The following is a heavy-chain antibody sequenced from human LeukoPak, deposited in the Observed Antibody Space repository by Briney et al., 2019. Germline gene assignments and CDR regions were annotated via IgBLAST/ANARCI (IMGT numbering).Heavy chain of an antibody. J-gene: IGHJ4*02. V-gene: IGHV4-61*02. CDR1: GGSISSSSYY. Sequence: SETLSLTCTVSGGSISSSSYYWGWIRQPAGKGLEWIGRIYTSGSTNYNPSLKSRVTISVDTSKNQFSLKLSSVTAADTAVYYCARDRGSRGSSTSNWGQGTLVTVSS. D-gene: IGHD2-2*01. CDR2: IYTSGST. CDR3: ARDRGSRGSSTSN.